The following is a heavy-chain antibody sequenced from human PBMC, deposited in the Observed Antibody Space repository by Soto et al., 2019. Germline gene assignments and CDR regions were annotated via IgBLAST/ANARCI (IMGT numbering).Heavy chain of an antibody. Sequence: QVQLQQWGAGLLKPSETLSLTCGVYGGYFHDDYWSGIRQSPGKGLAWIGEIKRGGNTYYNPSLGSRVSTSIDLSKNPFSLSLTSVTAADTAVYYCARGLTTVYLMRRYYAFDIWSQGTMVTVSS. V-gene: IGHV4-34*01. CDR2: IKRGGNT. J-gene: IGHJ3*02. CDR3: ARGLTTVYLMRRYYAFDI. D-gene: IGHD4-4*01. CDR1: GGYFHDDY.